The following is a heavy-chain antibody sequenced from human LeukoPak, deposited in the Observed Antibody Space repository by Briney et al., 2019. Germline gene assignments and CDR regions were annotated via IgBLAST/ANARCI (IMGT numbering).Heavy chain of an antibody. J-gene: IGHJ4*02. CDR1: GFYFSSYS. Sequence: GGSLRLSCAASGFYFSSYSMNWVRQAPGKGLEWVSAISPWSDYIYYVDSVKGRFTISRDYAKNSLYLQMNSLRAEDTAVYYCATYDGSYWGVFDYWGQGTLVTVSS. CDR3: ATYDGSYWGVFDY. CDR2: ISPWSDYI. D-gene: IGHD1-26*01. V-gene: IGHV3-21*01.